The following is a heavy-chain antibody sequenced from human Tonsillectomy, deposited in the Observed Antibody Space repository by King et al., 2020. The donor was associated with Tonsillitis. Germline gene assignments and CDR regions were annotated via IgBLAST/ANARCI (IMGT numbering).Heavy chain of an antibody. CDR1: GGSISSYY. V-gene: IGHV4-59*01. CDR2: IYYSGST. D-gene: IGHD3-22*01. J-gene: IGHJ4*02. Sequence: VQLQESGPGLVKPSETLSLTCTVSGGSISSYYWSWIRQPPGKGLEWIGYIYYSGSTNYNPSLKSRVTISVDTSKNQFSLKLGSVTAADPALYYCARAGDYYDSSGYYGSYYFDYWGQGTLATVSS. CDR3: ARAGDYYDSSGYYGSYYFDY.